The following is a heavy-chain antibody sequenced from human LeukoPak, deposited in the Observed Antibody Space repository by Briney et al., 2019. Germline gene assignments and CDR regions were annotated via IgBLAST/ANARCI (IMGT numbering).Heavy chain of an antibody. CDR1: GGSISSYY. CDR2: IYYSGST. J-gene: IGHJ5*02. D-gene: IGHD6-19*01. CDR3: ARDGEQWLPGWFDP. Sequence: PETLSLTCTVSGGSISSYYWSWIRQPPGKGLEWIGYIYYSGSTNYNPSLKSRVTISVDTSKNQFSLKLSSVTAADTAVYYCARDGEQWLPGWFDPWGQGTLVTVSS. V-gene: IGHV4-59*01.